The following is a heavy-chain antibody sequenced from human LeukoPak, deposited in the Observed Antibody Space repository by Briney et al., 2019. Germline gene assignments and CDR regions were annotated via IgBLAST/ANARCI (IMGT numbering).Heavy chain of an antibody. Sequence: PGGSLRLSCAASGFTFSSYAMSWARPPPGRGLGWVSAISGSGGSTYYADSVKGRFTISRDNSKNTLYLQMNSLRAEDTAVYYCAKDSIAAAGYYFDYWGQGTLVTVSS. CDR2: ISGSGGST. V-gene: IGHV3-23*01. D-gene: IGHD6-13*01. CDR3: AKDSIAAAGYYFDY. CDR1: GFTFSSYA. J-gene: IGHJ4*02.